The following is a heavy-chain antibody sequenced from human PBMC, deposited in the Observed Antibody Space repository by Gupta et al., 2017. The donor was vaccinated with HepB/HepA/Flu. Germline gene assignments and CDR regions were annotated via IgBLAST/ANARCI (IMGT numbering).Heavy chain of an antibody. D-gene: IGHD3-22*01. V-gene: IGHV3-23*01. Sequence: EVQLLESGGGLEQPGGSLRLSCAASGFTFSNYAMSWVRQAPGKGLEWVSAISGGTTYLADSVKGRFTISRDKSKNTLYLQMNSLRAEDTALYYCARSASGYYRFDLWGRGTLVTVSS. J-gene: IGHJ4*02. CDR2: ISGGTT. CDR3: ARSASGYYRFDL. CDR1: GFTFSNYA.